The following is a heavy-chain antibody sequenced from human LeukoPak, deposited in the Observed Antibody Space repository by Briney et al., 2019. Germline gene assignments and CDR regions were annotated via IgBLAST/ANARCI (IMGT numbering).Heavy chain of an antibody. D-gene: IGHD2-2*01. V-gene: IGHV3-21*01. CDR1: GITFSSFS. Sequence: GALRLFCAASGITFSSFSMIWVRQAPGKGLEWVSFISTSSSFIYYADLLKGRFTISRDNAKTLMYVQMNSMRAEDTDVYYCAKEEAGDSVVVPAAYFDWWGQGTLVTVSS. CDR2: ISTSSSFI. J-gene: IGHJ4*02. CDR3: AKEEAGDSVVVPAAYFDW.